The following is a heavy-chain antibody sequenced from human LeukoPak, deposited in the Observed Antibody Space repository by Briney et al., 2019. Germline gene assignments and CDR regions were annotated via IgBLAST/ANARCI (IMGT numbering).Heavy chain of an antibody. CDR2: IIPIFGTA. CDR3: ASSGSGRDNLFDY. CDR1: GGTFSSYA. J-gene: IGHJ4*02. V-gene: IGHV1-69*13. Sequence: SVKVSCKASGGTFSSYAVSWVRQAPGQGLEWMGGIIPIFGTASYAQKFQGRVTITADESTSTAYMELSSLRSEDTAVYYCASSGSGRDNLFDYWGQGTLVTVSS. D-gene: IGHD3-10*01.